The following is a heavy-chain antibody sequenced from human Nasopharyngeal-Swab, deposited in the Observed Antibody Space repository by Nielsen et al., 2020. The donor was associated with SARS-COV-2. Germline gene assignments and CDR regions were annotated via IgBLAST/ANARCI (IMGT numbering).Heavy chain of an antibody. CDR2: IAHDASNE. CDR1: GFTFSSFG. J-gene: IGHJ5*02. CDR3: VRDLAGTYGS. V-gene: IGHV3-30*03. Sequence: SLKISCAASGFTFSSFGMHWVRQAPGKGLEWVAFIAHDASNEYYGDSVKGRFTISRDNVQNTLYLQMHSLKAEDTGIYYCVRDLAGTYGSWGQGTLVTVSS. D-gene: IGHD4-17*01.